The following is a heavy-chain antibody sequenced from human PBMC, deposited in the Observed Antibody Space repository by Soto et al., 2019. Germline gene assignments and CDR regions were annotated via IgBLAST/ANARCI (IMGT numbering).Heavy chain of an antibody. Sequence: ASVKVSCKASGYTFTSYGISWVRQAPGQGLEWMGWISAYNGNTNYAQKLQGRVTMTTDTSTSTAYMELRSLRSDDTAVYYCARDRLVLYYDFWSVYDNFDYWGQ. CDR1: GYTFTSYG. V-gene: IGHV1-18*01. J-gene: IGHJ4*02. CDR2: ISAYNGNT. D-gene: IGHD3-3*01. CDR3: ARDRLVLYYDFWSVYDNFDY.